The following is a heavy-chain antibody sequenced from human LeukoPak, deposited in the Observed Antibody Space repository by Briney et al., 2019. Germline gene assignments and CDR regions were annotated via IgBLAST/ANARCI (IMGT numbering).Heavy chain of an antibody. D-gene: IGHD3-16*01. CDR1: GFPFDDYT. J-gene: IGHJ6*03. Sequence: PGGSLKLSCAASGFPFDDYTIHWVRHAPGKGLEWVSGILDSGYSTYYANSVKGRFTISRDNSNNTLYLQMSSLRAEDTAVYYCAKLGGHPLHNYYVGVWGKGTTVAVSS. V-gene: IGHV3-23*01. CDR2: ILDSGYST. CDR3: AKLGGHPLHNYYVGV.